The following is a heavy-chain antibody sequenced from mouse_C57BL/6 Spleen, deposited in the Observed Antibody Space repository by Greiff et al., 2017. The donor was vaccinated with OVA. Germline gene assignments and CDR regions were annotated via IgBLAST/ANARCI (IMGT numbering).Heavy chain of an antibody. CDR1: GYTFTSYW. V-gene: IGHV1-52*01. J-gene: IGHJ4*01. D-gene: IGHD2-13*01. CDR3: ASEGLLRAMDY. CDR2: IDPSDSET. Sequence: VQLQQPGAELVRPGSSVKLSCKASGYTFTSYWMHWVKQRPIQGLEWIGNIDPSDSETHYNQKFKDKATLTVDKSSSTAYMQLSSLTSEDSAVYYCASEGLLRAMDYWGQGTSVTVSS.